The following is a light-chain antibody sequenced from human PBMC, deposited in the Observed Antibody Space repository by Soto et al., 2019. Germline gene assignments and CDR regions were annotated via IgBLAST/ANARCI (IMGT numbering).Light chain of an antibody. V-gene: IGLV2-14*01. J-gene: IGLJ3*02. CDR2: DVS. CDR1: SSDVGGSNY. CDR3: SSYTSSSPWV. Sequence: QSALTQPASVSGSPGQSITISCTGTSSDVGGSNYVSWYQQHPGKAPKLMIYDVSNRPSGVSNRFSGSKSGNTASLTTSGLQAEDEADYYCSSYTSSSPWVFGGGTKLTVL.